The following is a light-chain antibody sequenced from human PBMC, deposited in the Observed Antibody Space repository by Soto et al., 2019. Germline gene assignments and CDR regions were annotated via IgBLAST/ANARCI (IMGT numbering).Light chain of an antibody. CDR1: QSIYKW. J-gene: IGKJ4*01. V-gene: IGKV1-12*01. CDR3: QQANSFPHS. Sequence: DIQMTQSPSSVSASIGDRVTISFRASQSIYKWLVWYQQKPGKAPKLLIYAASSLQSGIPSRFSGSGYGTEFTITMSSLQPEDYSTYYGQQANSFPHSFGGGTKVEI. CDR2: AAS.